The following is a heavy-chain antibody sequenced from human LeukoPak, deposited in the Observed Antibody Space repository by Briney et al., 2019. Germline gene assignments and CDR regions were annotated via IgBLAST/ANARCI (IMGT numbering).Heavy chain of an antibody. Sequence: GESLKISCKGSGYSFTSYWIGWVRQMPGKGLEWMGIIYPGDSDTRYSPSFQGQVTISADKSISTAYLQWSSLKASDTAMYYCARSPGSRIVSVIGGYNYYMDVWGKGTTVTVSS. CDR2: IYPGDSDT. CDR3: ARSPGSRIVSVIGGYNYYMDV. V-gene: IGHV5-51*01. CDR1: GYSFTSYW. J-gene: IGHJ6*03. D-gene: IGHD3-16*01.